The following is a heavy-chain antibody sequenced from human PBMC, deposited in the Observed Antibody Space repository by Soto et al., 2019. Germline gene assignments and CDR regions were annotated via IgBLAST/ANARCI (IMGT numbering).Heavy chain of an antibody. V-gene: IGHV1-2*04. CDR3: ARDNWSGSSHYYYGMDV. CDR2: INPNSGGT. D-gene: IGHD3-10*01. Sequence: ASVKVSCKASGYTFTGYYMHWVRQAPGQGLEWMGWINPNSGGTNYAQKFQGWVTMTRDTSISTAYMELSRLRSDDTAVYYCARDNWSGSSHYYYGMDVWGQGTTVTVSS. J-gene: IGHJ6*02. CDR1: GYTFTGYY.